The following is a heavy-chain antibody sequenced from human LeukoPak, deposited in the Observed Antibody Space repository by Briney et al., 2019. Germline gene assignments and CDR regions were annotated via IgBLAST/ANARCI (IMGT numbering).Heavy chain of an antibody. D-gene: IGHD1-26*01. CDR1: GYTFTSYY. CDR2: INPSGGST. Sequence: ASVKVSCKASGYTFTSYYMHWVRQAPGQGLEWMGIINPSGGSTSYAQKFQGRVTMTRDTSTSTVYMELSSLRSEDTAVYYCASSTSRYGGSPLFDYWGQGTLVTVSS. J-gene: IGHJ4*02. V-gene: IGHV1-46*01. CDR3: ASSTSRYGGSPLFDY.